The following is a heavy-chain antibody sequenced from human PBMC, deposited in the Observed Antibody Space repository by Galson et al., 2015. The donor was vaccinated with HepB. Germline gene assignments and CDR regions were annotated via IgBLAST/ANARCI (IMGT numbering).Heavy chain of an antibody. CDR2: NRSEAYDETT. D-gene: IGHD3-10*01. J-gene: IGHJ3*02. Sequence: SLRLSCAGSGFAFGEYVVNWFRQAPMKGLEWVGLNRSEAYDETTEYAASVKGRFTITRDDSRNIAFLQMNSLKSEDTAVYYCTRDGWFNAFDIWGQGTRVTVSS. V-gene: IGHV3-49*03. CDR3: TRDGWFNAFDI. CDR1: GFAFGEYV.